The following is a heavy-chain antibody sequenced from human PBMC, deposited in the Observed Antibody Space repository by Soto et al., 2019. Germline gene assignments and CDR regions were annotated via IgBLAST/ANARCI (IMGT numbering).Heavy chain of an antibody. Sequence: ASVKVSCKASGYTLTGYYMHWVRQAPGQGLEWMGWINPNSGGTNYAQKFQGRVTMTRDTSISTAYMELSRLRSDDTAVYYCARDPPDYYDSSGYRDDYWGQGTLVTVSS. CDR1: GYTLTGYY. D-gene: IGHD3-22*01. J-gene: IGHJ4*02. CDR3: ARDPPDYYDSSGYRDDY. CDR2: INPNSGGT. V-gene: IGHV1-2*02.